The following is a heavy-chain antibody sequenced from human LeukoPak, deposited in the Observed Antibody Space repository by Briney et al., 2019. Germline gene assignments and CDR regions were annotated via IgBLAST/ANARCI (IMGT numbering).Heavy chain of an antibody. CDR2: INPNSGGT. CDR1: GYTFTGYY. J-gene: IGHJ4*02. V-gene: IGHV1-2*02. Sequence: ASVKVSCKASGYTFTGYYMHWVRQAPGHGLEWMGWINPNSGGTNYAQKFQGRVTMTRDTSISTAYMELSRLRSDNTAVYYCARNHDSSVLNYWGQGTLVTVSS. CDR3: ARNHDSSVLNY. D-gene: IGHD3-22*01.